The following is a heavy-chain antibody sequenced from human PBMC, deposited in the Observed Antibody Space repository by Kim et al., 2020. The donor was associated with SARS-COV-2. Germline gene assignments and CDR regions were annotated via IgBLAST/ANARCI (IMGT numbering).Heavy chain of an antibody. CDR2: IIYDGNKK. V-gene: IGHV3-30*18. CDR3: VKDSKVVRPGWFDP. J-gene: IGHJ5*02. D-gene: IGHD6-6*01. CDR1: GFTFGSSG. Sequence: GGSLRLSCAASGFTFGSSGMHWVRQAPGKGLEWVAAIIYDGNKKDYADSVKGRFTVSRDNSKNTLYLQMNSLRAEDTAVYYCVKDSKVVRPGWFDPWGQGTLVTVSS.